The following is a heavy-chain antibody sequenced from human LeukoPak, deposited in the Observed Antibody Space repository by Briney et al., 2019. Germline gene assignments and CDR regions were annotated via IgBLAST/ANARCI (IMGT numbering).Heavy chain of an antibody. CDR2: IYPGDSDT. Sequence: GESLKISCKGSGYSFTSYWIGWVRQMPGKGLEWMGIIYPGDSDTRYSPSFQGQVTISADKSTSTAYLQWSSLKASDTAMYYCARPNCGGDCYPVNDAFDIWGQGTMVTVSS. CDR1: GYSFTSYW. V-gene: IGHV5-51*01. CDR3: ARPNCGGDCYPVNDAFDI. J-gene: IGHJ3*02. D-gene: IGHD2-21*02.